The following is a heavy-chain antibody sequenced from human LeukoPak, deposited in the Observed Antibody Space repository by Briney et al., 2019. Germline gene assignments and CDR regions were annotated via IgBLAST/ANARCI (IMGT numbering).Heavy chain of an antibody. D-gene: IGHD1-1*01. CDR3: ARDGGTTTPPSYYYYYYMDV. J-gene: IGHJ6*03. CDR2: ISSSSDYI. CDR1: GFTFISYN. V-gene: IGHV3-21*01. Sequence: GGSLRLSCAASGFTFISYNMNWVRQAPGKGLEWVSSISSSSDYIYYADSVKGRFTISRDNAKNSLSLQMNSLRVEDTAVYYCARDGGTTTPPSYYYYYYMDVWGKGTTVTVSS.